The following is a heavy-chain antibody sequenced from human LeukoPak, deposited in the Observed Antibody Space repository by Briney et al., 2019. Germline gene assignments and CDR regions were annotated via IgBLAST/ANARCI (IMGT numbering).Heavy chain of an antibody. J-gene: IGHJ6*03. D-gene: IGHD1-1*01. CDR3: ARVGTAYYYYYMDV. CDR2: ISYDGSNK. V-gene: IGHV3-30-3*01. Sequence: GGSLRLSCAASGFTFSSYAMHWVRQAPGKGLEWVAVISYDGSNKYYADSVKGRFTISRDNAKNSLYLQMNSLRAEDTALYHCARVGTAYYYYYMDVWGKGTTVTVSS. CDR1: GFTFSSYA.